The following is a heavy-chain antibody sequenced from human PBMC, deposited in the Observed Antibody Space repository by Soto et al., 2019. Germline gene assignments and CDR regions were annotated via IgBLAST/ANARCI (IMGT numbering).Heavy chain of an antibody. D-gene: IGHD6-6*01. J-gene: IGHJ3*02. CDR3: ARGLATLPVFAFDI. Sequence: QGTLKESGPPLVKPTQTLTLTCSFSGFSLSTSGVGVGWIRQSPGKALEWLALIYWSGDEHYRPSLKSRLSIIKDTSNNHVVLIMTDMVPVDTATYYCARGLATLPVFAFDIWGQGTMVTVSS. CDR1: GFSLSTSGVG. V-gene: IGHV2-5*01. CDR2: IYWSGDE.